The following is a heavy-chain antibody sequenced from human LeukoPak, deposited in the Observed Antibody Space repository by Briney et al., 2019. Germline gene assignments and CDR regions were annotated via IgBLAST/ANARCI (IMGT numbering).Heavy chain of an antibody. Sequence: PSETLSLTCTVSGGSISSYYWSWIRQPPGKGLDWIGYIYYSGSTNYNPSLKSRVTISVDSSKNQFSLKLSSVTAADTAVYYCARDWWLGSPSLQGYFYGLDVWGHGTTVTVSS. D-gene: IGHD2-2*01. CDR2: IYYSGST. V-gene: IGHV4-59*01. CDR3: ARDWWLGSPSLQGYFYGLDV. CDR1: GGSISSYY. J-gene: IGHJ6*02.